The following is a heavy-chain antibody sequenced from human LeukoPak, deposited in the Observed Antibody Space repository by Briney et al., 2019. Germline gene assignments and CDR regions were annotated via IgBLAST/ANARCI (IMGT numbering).Heavy chain of an antibody. CDR1: GFTFNNYA. J-gene: IGHJ5*02. CDR2: VGPSGASP. D-gene: IGHD3-3*01. V-gene: IGHV3-23*01. Sequence: GGSLRLSCAASGFTFNNYAMSWVRQAPGKGLEWVSSVGPSGASPFYADSVKGRFTISRDNPKNTLYLQMNSLRAEDTATYFCAKGGIKRFGMVPDWFDPWGQGTLVTVSS. CDR3: AKGGIKRFGMVPDWFDP.